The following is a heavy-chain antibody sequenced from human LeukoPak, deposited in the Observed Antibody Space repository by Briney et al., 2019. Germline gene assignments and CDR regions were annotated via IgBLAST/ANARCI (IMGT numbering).Heavy chain of an antibody. D-gene: IGHD3-22*01. CDR2: IYYSGST. J-gene: IGHJ4*02. V-gene: IGHV4-59*12. Sequence: SETLSLTCTVSGGSISSYYWSWIRQPPGKGLEWIGNIYYSGSTNYNPSLKSRVTMSVDTSKSQFSLKLNSMTAADTAVYYCARLWVVVNFWGQGTLVTVSS. CDR1: GGSISSYY. CDR3: ARLWVVVNF.